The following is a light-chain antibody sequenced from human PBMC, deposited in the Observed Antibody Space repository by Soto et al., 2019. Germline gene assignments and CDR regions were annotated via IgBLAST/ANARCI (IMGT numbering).Light chain of an antibody. CDR2: AAS. J-gene: IGKJ1*01. CDR3: QQYASSRT. Sequence: EIVLTQSPVTLSLSPGERATLSCRASQSVSSRYFAWYQQKPGQAPRLLIYAASRRATGIPDRFSGSGSGTDFSLTISRLEPEDFAVYYCQQYASSRTFGPGTKVE. V-gene: IGKV3-20*01. CDR1: QSVSSRY.